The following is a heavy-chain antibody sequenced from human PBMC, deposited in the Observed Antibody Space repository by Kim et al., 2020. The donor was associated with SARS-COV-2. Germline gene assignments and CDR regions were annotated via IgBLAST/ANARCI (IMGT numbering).Heavy chain of an antibody. CDR2: IKQDGGEK. Sequence: GGSLRLSCAVSGFTFGDHWMTWVRQAPGMGLQWVANIKQDGGEKYYVDSVKGRFTISRDNVENSLYLQMDRLGAEDTAVYFCAREMRGFGYWGQVIL. CDR1: GFTFGDHW. J-gene: IGHJ4*02. CDR3: AREMRGFGY. V-gene: IGHV3-7*01.